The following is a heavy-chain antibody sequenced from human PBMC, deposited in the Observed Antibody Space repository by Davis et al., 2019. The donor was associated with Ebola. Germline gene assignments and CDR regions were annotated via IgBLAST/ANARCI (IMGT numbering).Heavy chain of an antibody. Sequence: GESLKISYAASGFTFSSYWMSWVRQAPGKGLEWVANIKQDGSEKYYVDSVKGRFTISRDNVKNSLYLQMNSLRAEDTAVYYCARDYLCCTGEADVWGQGTTVTVSS. CDR3: ARDYLCCTGEADV. CDR2: IKQDGSEK. CDR1: GFTFSSYW. D-gene: IGHD2-8*02. V-gene: IGHV3-7*01. J-gene: IGHJ6*02.